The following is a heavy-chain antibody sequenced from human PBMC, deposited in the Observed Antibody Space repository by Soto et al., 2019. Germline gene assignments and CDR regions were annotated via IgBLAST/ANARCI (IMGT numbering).Heavy chain of an antibody. J-gene: IGHJ4*02. V-gene: IGHV3-7*04. CDR2: VKQDGSNK. CDR1: GFTLSGYW. CDR3: AGGGGNFDQ. D-gene: IGHD3-16*01. Sequence: EVQLVESGGGLVQPGGSLRLTCAASGFTLSGYWMSWVRQAPGKGLEWVANVKQDGSNKYYVDSVKGRFTISRDNAKNLLYLQMNSLRGGDTAVYYCAGGGGNFDQWGQGTLVTVSS.